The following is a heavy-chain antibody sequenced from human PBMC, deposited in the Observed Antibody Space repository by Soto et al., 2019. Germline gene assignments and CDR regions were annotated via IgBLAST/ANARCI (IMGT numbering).Heavy chain of an antibody. V-gene: IGHV1-8*01. J-gene: IGHJ3*02. D-gene: IGHD6-6*01. CDR1: GYTFTSYD. CDR2: MNPNSGNT. CDR3: ARRSSSPHGDAFDI. Sequence: QVQLVQSGAEVKKPGASVKVSCKASGYTFTSYDINWVRQATGQGLEWMGWMNPNSGNTGYAQKFQGRVNMTRNTSISTAYMELSSMRSEDTAVYYCARRSSSPHGDAFDIWGQGTMVTVSS.